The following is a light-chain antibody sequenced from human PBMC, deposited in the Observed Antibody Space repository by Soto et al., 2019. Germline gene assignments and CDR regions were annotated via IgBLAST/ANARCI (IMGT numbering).Light chain of an antibody. V-gene: IGKV1-5*03. CDR2: LAS. CDR3: HHYNSHSFYT. CDR1: QDVDSF. J-gene: IGKJ2*01. Sequence: DIQTTQSPSTLSASVGDRVTVTCRANQDVDSFLAWYQQKPGKAPKLLIYLASRLESGVPSRFSGSGSGSEYTLSISGLQPDDFATSFCHHYNSHSFYTFGQGTKLEIK.